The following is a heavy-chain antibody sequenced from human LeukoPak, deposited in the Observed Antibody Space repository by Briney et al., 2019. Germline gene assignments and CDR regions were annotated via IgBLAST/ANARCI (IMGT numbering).Heavy chain of an antibody. J-gene: IGHJ5*02. CDR1: GYTFTGYY. Sequence: ASVKVSCNASGYTFTGYYMHWVRQAPGQGLEWMGWINPNSGGTNYAQKFQGRVTMTRNTSISTAYMELSRLRSDDTAVYYCARPIAAASYNWFDPWGQGTLVTVSS. CDR3: ARPIAAASYNWFDP. D-gene: IGHD6-13*01. V-gene: IGHV1-2*02. CDR2: INPNSGGT.